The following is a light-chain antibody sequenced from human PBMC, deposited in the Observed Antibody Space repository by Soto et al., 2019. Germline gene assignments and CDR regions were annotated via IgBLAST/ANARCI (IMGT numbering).Light chain of an antibody. CDR3: QQYGRSPLT. CDR2: GAS. Sequence: PGETATLSCRASESVASNYLAWYQQKPGQAPRLLIYGASSRATGIPDRFSGSGSGTDFTLTISRLEPEDFAVYYCQQYGRSPLTFGGGTNVDIK. CDR1: ESVASNY. V-gene: IGKV3-20*01. J-gene: IGKJ4*01.